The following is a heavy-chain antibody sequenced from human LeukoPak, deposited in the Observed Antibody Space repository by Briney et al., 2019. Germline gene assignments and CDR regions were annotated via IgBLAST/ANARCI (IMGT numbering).Heavy chain of an antibody. Sequence: SETLSLTCAVSGGSISSGGYSWSWIRQPPGKGLEWIGYIYHSGSTYYNPSLKSRVTISVDRSKNQFSLKLSSVTAADTAVYYCARGSQLRSPYYFDYWGQGTLVTVSS. CDR2: IYHSGST. CDR3: ARGSQLRSPYYFDY. CDR1: GGSISSGGYS. V-gene: IGHV4-30-2*01. J-gene: IGHJ4*02. D-gene: IGHD5-18*01.